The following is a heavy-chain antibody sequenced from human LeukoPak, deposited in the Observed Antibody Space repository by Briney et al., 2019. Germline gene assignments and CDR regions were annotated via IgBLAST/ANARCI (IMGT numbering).Heavy chain of an antibody. V-gene: IGHV3-48*04. Sequence: GGSLRLSCAASEFPFSSYSMNWVRRAPGKGLEWLSYISSSSSAIYYADSVKGRFTISRDNAKNSLYLQMNSLRAEDTAVYYCARGDYPFLLWGQGTLVTVSS. CDR1: EFPFSSYS. J-gene: IGHJ4*02. D-gene: IGHD4-17*01. CDR3: ARGDYPFLL. CDR2: ISSSSSAI.